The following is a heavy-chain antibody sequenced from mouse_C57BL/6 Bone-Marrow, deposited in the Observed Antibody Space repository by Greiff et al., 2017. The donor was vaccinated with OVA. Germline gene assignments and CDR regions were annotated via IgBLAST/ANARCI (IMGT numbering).Heavy chain of an antibody. D-gene: IGHD1-1*01. CDR1: GFTFSSYA. CDR3: TRENYGSNYFDY. J-gene: IGHJ2*01. Sequence: EVKLEESGEGLVKPGGSLKLSCAASGFTFSSYAMSWVRQTPEKRLEWVAYISSGGDYIYYADTVKGRFTISRDNARNTLYLQMSSLKSEDTAMYYCTRENYGSNYFDYWGQGTTLTVSS. V-gene: IGHV5-9-1*02. CDR2: ISSGGDYI.